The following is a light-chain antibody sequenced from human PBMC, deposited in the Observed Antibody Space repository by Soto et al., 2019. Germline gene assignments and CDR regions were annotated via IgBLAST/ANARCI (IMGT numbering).Light chain of an antibody. J-gene: IGLJ3*02. V-gene: IGLV3-27*01. CDR3: SSEADNNWV. Sequence: SYELTQPSSVSVSPGQTARITCSGDVLAKKFTRWFQQKPGQAPVLMIYKDSERPSGIPERFSGSRSGTTVTLTISGAQVEDEADYYCSSEADNNWVFGGGTKLTVL. CDR2: KDS. CDR1: VLAKKF.